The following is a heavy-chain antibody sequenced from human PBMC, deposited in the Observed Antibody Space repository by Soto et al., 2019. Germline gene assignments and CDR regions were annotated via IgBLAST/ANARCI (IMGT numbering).Heavy chain of an antibody. Sequence: QVQLVESGGGVVQPGRSLRLSWAAAGFTFSSYGMDWVRQAPGKGLEWVAVIWYDGSNKYYADSVKGRFTISRDNSKNTLYLQMNSLGAEDTAVYYCARDLDSSGWYAHLYGMDVWGQGTTVTVSS. CDR3: ARDLDSSGWYAHLYGMDV. D-gene: IGHD6-19*01. CDR1: GFTFSSYG. J-gene: IGHJ6*02. V-gene: IGHV3-33*01. CDR2: IWYDGSNK.